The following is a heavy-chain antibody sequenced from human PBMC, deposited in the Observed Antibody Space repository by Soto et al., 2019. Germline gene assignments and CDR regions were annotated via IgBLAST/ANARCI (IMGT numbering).Heavy chain of an antibody. V-gene: IGHV4-34*01. CDR3: ARALYWRYFDWLSSPYDAFDI. D-gene: IGHD3-9*01. CDR1: GGSFSGYY. Sequence: SETLSLTCAVYGGSFSGYYWSWIRQPPGKGLEWIGEINHSGSTNYNPSLKSRVTISVDTSKNQFSLKLSSVTAADTAVYYCARALYWRYFDWLSSPYDAFDIWGQGTMVTVSS. J-gene: IGHJ3*02. CDR2: INHSGST.